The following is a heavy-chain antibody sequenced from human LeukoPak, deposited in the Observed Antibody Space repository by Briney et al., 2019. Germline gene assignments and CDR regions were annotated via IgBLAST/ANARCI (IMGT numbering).Heavy chain of an antibody. CDR1: GGSISSYY. J-gene: IGHJ3*02. CDR3: ARVAYYDSWRDAFDI. Sequence: SETLSLTCTVSGGSISSYYWSWIRQPPGEGLEWVGYIYYSGSTNYNPSLKSRVTISVDTSKNQFSLKLSSVTAADTAVYYCARVAYYDSWRDAFDIWGQGTMVTVSS. D-gene: IGHD3-3*01. CDR2: IYYSGST. V-gene: IGHV4-59*01.